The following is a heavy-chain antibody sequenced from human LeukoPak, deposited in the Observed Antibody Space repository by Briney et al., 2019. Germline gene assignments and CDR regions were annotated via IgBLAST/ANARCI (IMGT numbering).Heavy chain of an antibody. D-gene: IGHD3-10*01. J-gene: IGHJ4*02. V-gene: IGHV3-30*03. Sequence: PGRSLRLSCAASGFTFSSYGMHWVRQAPGKGLEWVAVISYDGSNKYYADSVKGRFTISRDNSKNTLYLQMNSLRAEDTAVYYCARDRGYYYESGGLSYYFDYWGQGTLVTVSS. CDR1: GFTFSSYG. CDR2: ISYDGSNK. CDR3: ARDRGYYYESGGLSYYFDY.